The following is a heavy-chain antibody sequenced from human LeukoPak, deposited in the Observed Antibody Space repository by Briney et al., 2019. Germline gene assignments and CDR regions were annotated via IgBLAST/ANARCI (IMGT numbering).Heavy chain of an antibody. Sequence: GGSLRLSCAVSGFTFTDYWMSWVRQAPGKGLEWVASIRQDGGEKSYVDSVKGRFTISRDSTKSSLYLQINSLRAEDTAVYYCARDGTAAGLYFDLWGQGTLVTISS. D-gene: IGHD6-13*01. CDR2: IRQDGGEK. CDR1: GFTFTDYW. CDR3: ARDGTAAGLYFDL. V-gene: IGHV3-7*01. J-gene: IGHJ4*01.